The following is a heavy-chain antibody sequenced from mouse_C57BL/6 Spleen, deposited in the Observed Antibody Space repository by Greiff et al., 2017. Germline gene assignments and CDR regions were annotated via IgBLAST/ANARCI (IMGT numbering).Heavy chain of an antibody. CDR1: GYTFTSYW. CDR2: IPPNSGST. V-gene: IGHV1-64*01. D-gene: IGHD2-2*01. J-gene: IGHJ3*01. CDR3: ARDYGYDQAWFAY. Sequence: QVQLQQPGAELVKPGASVKLSCKASGYTFTSYWMHWVKQRPGQGLEWIGMIPPNSGSTNYNEKFKSKATLTVDKSSSTAYMQLSSLTSEDSAVYYCARDYGYDQAWFAYWGQGTLVTVSA.